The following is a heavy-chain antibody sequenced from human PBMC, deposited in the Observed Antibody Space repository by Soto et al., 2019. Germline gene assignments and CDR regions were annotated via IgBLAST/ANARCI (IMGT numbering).Heavy chain of an antibody. CDR1: VFSCVNYA. Sequence: LRLSCSASVFSCVNYAMIWFRQAPGKGLEWVSGLSGSGTSTYYAGSVKGRFTISRDNSRDTLFLQMNSLTADDTAVYYCAKATTNGGWFNPFDSWGQGVLVTVSS. CDR2: LSGSGTST. J-gene: IGHJ4*02. CDR3: AKATTNGGWFNPFDS. D-gene: IGHD6-19*01. V-gene: IGHV3-23*01.